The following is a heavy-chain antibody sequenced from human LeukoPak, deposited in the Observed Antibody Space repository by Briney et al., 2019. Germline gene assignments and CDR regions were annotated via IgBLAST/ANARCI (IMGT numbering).Heavy chain of an antibody. D-gene: IGHD6-19*01. J-gene: IGHJ4*02. Sequence: SETLSLTCAVYGGSFSGYYWSWIRQPPGKGLEWIGEINHSGSTNYNPSLKSRVTISVDTSKNQSSLKLSSVTAADTAVYYCASDVAVAGTKFAYWGQGTLVTVSS. CDR3: ASDVAVAGTKFAY. CDR1: GGSFSGYY. CDR2: INHSGST. V-gene: IGHV4-34*01.